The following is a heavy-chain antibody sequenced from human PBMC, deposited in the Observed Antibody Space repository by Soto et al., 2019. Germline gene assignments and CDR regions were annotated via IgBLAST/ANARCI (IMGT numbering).Heavy chain of an antibody. Sequence: QVQLRQSGPGLVKPSETLSLTCTVSGGSVDDYYWNWIRQSPGKGLEWIGHVSYTGITSYNPSLETRVTISVDRSRNQFSLNLFSVTPEDTAVYFCARRGGTSMVAFDFWGQGTLVTVSS. J-gene: IGHJ4*02. D-gene: IGHD3-10*01. CDR2: VSYTGIT. CDR1: GGSVDDYY. V-gene: IGHV4-59*02. CDR3: ARRGGTSMVAFDF.